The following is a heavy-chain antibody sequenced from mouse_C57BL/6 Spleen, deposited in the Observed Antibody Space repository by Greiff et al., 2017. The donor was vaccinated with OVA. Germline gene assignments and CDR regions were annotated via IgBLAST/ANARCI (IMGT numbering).Heavy chain of an antibody. V-gene: IGHV2-9-1*01. J-gene: IGHJ2*01. CDR3: ARNSPSTVVARDFDY. CDR1: GFSLTSYA. Sequence: VHLVESGPGLVAPSQSLSITCTVSGFSLTSYAISWVRQPPGKGLEWLGVIWTGGGTNYNSALKSRLSISKDNSKSQVFLKMNSLQTDDTARYYCARNSPSTVVARDFDYWGQGTTLTVSS. CDR2: IWTGGGT. D-gene: IGHD1-1*01.